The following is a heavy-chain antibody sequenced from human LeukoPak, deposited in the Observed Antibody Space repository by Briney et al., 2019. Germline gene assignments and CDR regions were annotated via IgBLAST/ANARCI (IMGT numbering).Heavy chain of an antibody. J-gene: IGHJ4*02. Sequence: GASVKVSCKASGYTFTDSRIHWVRQAPGQGLEWMGRINPNSGGTNYAQKFQGRVTMTRDTSISTAYMELSRLRSDDTAVYYCVFRGSYRFDYWGQGTLVTVSS. D-gene: IGHD3-16*02. CDR2: INPNSGGT. CDR1: GYTFTDSR. V-gene: IGHV1-2*06. CDR3: VFRGSYRFDY.